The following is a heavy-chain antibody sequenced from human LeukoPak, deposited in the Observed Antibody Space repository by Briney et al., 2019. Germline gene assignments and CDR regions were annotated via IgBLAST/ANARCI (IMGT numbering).Heavy chain of an antibody. V-gene: IGHV3-7*01. Sequence: GGSLRLFCAASGFTFSSYWMSWVRQAPGKGLEWVANIKQDGSEKYYVDSVKGRFTISRDNVENSLSLQMNSLRAEDTAVYYCARESNGIVGATFDYWGQGTLVTVSS. J-gene: IGHJ4*02. CDR1: GFTFSSYW. CDR2: IKQDGSEK. D-gene: IGHD1-26*01. CDR3: ARESNGIVGATFDY.